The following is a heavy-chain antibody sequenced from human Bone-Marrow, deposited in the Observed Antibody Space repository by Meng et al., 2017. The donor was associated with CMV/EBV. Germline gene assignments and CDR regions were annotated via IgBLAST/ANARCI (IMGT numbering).Heavy chain of an antibody. V-gene: IGHV3-7*01. Sequence: LSFAVSGFTSACYWMSWFRQAPGKGLEWVANIKQDGSERYYVDSVKGRFTISRDNAANSVFLQMNSLRAEDTAVYYCAGGDGWHFDSWGQGTLVTVSS. D-gene: IGHD2-21*02. CDR1: GFTSACYW. CDR2: IKQDGSER. J-gene: IGHJ4*02. CDR3: AGGDGWHFDS.